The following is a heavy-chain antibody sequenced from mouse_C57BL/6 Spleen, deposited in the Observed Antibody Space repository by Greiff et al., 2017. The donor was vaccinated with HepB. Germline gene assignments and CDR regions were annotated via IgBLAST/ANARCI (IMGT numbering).Heavy chain of an antibody. J-gene: IGHJ4*01. Sequence: QVQLQQPGAELVKPGASVKLSCKASGYTFTSYWMHWVKQRPGRGLEWIGRIDPNSGGTKYNEKFKSKATLTVDKPSSTAYMQLSRLTSEDSAVYYCARFALYSLTRDYAMDYWGQGTSVTVSS. CDR2: IDPNSGGT. V-gene: IGHV1-72*01. D-gene: IGHD6-2*01. CDR3: ARFALYSLTRDYAMDY. CDR1: GYTFTSYW.